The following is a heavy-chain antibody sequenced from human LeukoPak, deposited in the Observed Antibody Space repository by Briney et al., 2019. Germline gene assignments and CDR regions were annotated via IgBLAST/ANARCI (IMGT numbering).Heavy chain of an antibody. Sequence: ASVKVSCKASGYTFTGYYMHWVRQAPGQGLEWMGWINPNSGGTNYAQKFQGRVTMTRDTSISTAYMEPSRLRSDDTAVYYRARVIRIAARPGVNYFDYWGQGTLVTVSS. V-gene: IGHV1-2*02. CDR3: ARVIRIAARPGVNYFDY. D-gene: IGHD6-6*01. CDR1: GYTFTGYY. CDR2: INPNSGGT. J-gene: IGHJ4*02.